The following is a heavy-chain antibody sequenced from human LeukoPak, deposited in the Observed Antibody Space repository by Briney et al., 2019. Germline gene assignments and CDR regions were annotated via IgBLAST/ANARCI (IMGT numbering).Heavy chain of an antibody. D-gene: IGHD5-18*01. J-gene: IGHJ4*02. CDR3: TTDVDTANDY. V-gene: IGHV3-15*01. Sequence: GGSVGLLCAASGHIFRNAWMRCASQPSGKGLECGGRIKSKTDGGPREYAAPVKDRFTISRDDSKNTLYLQMNSLKTEDTAVYYCTTDVDTANDYWGQGTLVTVSS. CDR2: IKSKTDGGPR. CDR1: GHIFRNAW.